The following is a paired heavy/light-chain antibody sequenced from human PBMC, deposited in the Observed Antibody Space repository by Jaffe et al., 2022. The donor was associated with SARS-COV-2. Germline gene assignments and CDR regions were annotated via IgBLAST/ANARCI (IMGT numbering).Heavy chain of an antibody. V-gene: IGHV4-39*01. CDR2: IHYSGST. CDR3: AAGDYDFWRNYYSWFDP. J-gene: IGHJ5*02. CDR1: GGSISTSSYY. Sequence: QLQLQESGPGLVKPSETLSLTCTVSGGSISTSSYYWGWIRQPPGKGLEWIGSIHYSGSTFYNPSLKSRVTISVDASKKQLSLKLSSVTAADTAVYYCAAGDYDFWRNYYSWFDPWGQGTLVTVSS. D-gene: IGHD3-3*01.
Light chain of an antibody. CDR2: EVS. CDR1: SSDVGGYKY. V-gene: IGLV2-8*01. CDR3: SSYAGSNIL. J-gene: IGLJ1*01. Sequence: QSALTQPPSASGSPGQSVAISCTGTSSDVGGYKYVSWYQQHPGRAPKVIIYEVSKRPSGVPDRFSGSKSGNTASLTVSGLQAEDEADYYCSSYAGSNILFGTGTKVTVL.